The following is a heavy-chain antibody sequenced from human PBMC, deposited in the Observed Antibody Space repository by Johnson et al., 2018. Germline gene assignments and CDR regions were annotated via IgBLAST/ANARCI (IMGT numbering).Heavy chain of an antibody. CDR1: GFTFSSSA. CDR3: AKVLLWSVQYFQH. CDR2: ISGSGGST. D-gene: IGHD3-10*01. V-gene: IGHV3-23*04. J-gene: IGHJ1*01. Sequence: EVQLGESGGGLVQAGGSLRLSCAASGFTFSSSAMSWVRQASGKGLEWVSSISGSGGSTYYADSVKGRFTISIDNSKNTLYLQMNSLRAEDTAVYYCAKVLLWSVQYFQHWGQGTLVTVSS.